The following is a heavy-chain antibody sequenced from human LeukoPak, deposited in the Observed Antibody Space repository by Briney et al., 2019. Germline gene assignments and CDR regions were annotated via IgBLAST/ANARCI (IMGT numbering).Heavy chain of an antibody. CDR3: ARGHSSSWYYSYYYYYYMDV. J-gene: IGHJ6*03. V-gene: IGHV4-34*01. D-gene: IGHD6-13*01. CDR2: INHSGST. Sequence: PAETLSLTCAVYGGSFSGYYWSWIRQPPGKGLEWIGEINHSGSTNYNPSLKSRVTISVDTSKNQFSLKLSSVTAADTAVYYCARGHSSSWYYSYYYYYYMDVWGKGTTVTVSS. CDR1: GGSFSGYY.